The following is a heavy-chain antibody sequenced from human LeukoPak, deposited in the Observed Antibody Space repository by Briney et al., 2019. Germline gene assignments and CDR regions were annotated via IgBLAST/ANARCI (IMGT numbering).Heavy chain of an antibody. CDR2: ISGSGGYT. Sequence: PGGSLRLSCAASGFTFSSYGMSWVRQAPGKGLEWVSTISGSGGYTYYADSVKGRFTISRDSSKNTLYLQMSSLRAEDTAVYYCAKDVASYSYGYCDYWGLGTLVTVSS. CDR1: GFTFSSYG. D-gene: IGHD5-18*01. CDR3: AKDVASYSYGYCDY. V-gene: IGHV3-23*01. J-gene: IGHJ4*02.